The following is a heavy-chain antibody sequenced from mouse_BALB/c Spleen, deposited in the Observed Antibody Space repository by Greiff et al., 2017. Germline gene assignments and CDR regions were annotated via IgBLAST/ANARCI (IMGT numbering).Heavy chain of an antibody. CDR2: INPYNGAT. J-gene: IGHJ2*01. CDR1: GYSFTGYY. CDR3: ANPGYDGPFDY. Sequence: EVQLQQSGPELVKPGASVKISCKASGYSFTGYYMHWVKQSHVKSLEWIGRINPYNGATSYNQNFKDKASLTVDKSSSTAYMELHSLTSEDSAVYYCANPGYDGPFDYWGQGTTLTVSS. V-gene: IGHV1-31*01. D-gene: IGHD2-3*01.